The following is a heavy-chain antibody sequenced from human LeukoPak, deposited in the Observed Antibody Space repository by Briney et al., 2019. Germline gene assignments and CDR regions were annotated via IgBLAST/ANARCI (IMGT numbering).Heavy chain of an antibody. CDR3: AKTWAYYYDSSGYRPIVY. CDR1: GFTFSSYG. V-gene: IGHV3-30*02. J-gene: IGHJ4*02. D-gene: IGHD3-22*01. CDR2: IRYDGSNK. Sequence: GGSLRLSCAASGFTFSSYGMHWVRQAPGEGLEWVAFIRYDGSNKYYADSVKGRFTISRDNSKNTLYLQMNSLRAEDTAVYYCAKTWAYYYDSSGYRPIVYWGQGTLVTVSS.